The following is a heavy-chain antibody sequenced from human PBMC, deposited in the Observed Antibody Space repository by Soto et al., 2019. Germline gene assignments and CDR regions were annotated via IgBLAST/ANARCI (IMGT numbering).Heavy chain of an antibody. V-gene: IGHV3-13*01. CDR1: GFTFSSYD. D-gene: IGHD1-26*01. J-gene: IGHJ4*02. Sequence: EVQLVESGGGLVQPGGSLRLSCAASGFTFSSYDMHWVRQATGKGLEWVSAIGTAGDTYYPGSVKGRFTISRENAKNSLDLQRTSLRAGDTAVYYSARGGEGATLPRWGQGTLVTVSS. CDR3: ARGGEGATLPR. CDR2: IGTAGDT.